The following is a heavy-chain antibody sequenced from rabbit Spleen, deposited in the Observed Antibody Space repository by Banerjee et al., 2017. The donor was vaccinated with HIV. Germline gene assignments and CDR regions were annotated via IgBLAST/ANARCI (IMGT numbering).Heavy chain of an antibody. CDR3: AKSGGAGGANYYRLHL. V-gene: IGHV1S45*01. CDR1: GFSFSDTNY. D-gene: IGHD1-1*01. Sequence: QEQLVESGGGLVQPGGSLTLSCKASGFSFSDTNYICWVRQAPGKGLEWIACIYGGSSKTYYASWAKGRFTISKTSSTTVTLQMTSLTAADTATYFCAKSGGAGGANYYRLHLWGPGTLVTVS. CDR2: IYGGSSKT. J-gene: IGHJ3*01.